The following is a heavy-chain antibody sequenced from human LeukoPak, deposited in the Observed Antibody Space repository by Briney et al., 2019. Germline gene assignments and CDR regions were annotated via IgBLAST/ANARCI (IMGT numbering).Heavy chain of an antibody. CDR2: INHSGST. CDR3: AREPGGARYSGYDPFDY. Sequence: PSETLSLTCAVYGGSFSGYYWSWIRQPPGKGLEWIGEINHSGSTNYNPSLKSRVTISVDTSKNQFSLQLRSVTPEDTAVYYCAREPGGARYSGYDPFDYWGQGTLVTVSS. J-gene: IGHJ4*02. D-gene: IGHD5-12*01. V-gene: IGHV4-34*01. CDR1: GGSFSGYY.